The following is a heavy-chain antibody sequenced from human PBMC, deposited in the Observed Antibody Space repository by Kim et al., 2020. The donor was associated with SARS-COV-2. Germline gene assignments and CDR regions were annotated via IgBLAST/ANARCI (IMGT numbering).Heavy chain of an antibody. Sequence: RGSLRLSCAAPGFIVGNDFMSWVRQAPGKGLEWVSVIYSGGRAYYADSVRGRFTISRDYSKNDLYLQMDSLRAEDSAVYYCARDWEIWGQGTTVTVSS. CDR1: GFIVGNDF. CDR3: ARDWEI. J-gene: IGHJ3*02. V-gene: IGHV3-53*01. D-gene: IGHD1-26*01. CDR2: IYSGGRA.